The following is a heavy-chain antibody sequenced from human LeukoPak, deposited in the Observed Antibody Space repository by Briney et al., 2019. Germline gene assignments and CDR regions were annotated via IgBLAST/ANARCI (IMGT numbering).Heavy chain of an antibody. Sequence: GGSLRLSCAASGFTFSTYWMHWVRQAPGKGLVWVARIRPEGTTTAYTDSVKGRFTISRDNAKNTLFLQMNSLSAEDTAVYYCARDLDWILFDYWGQGTLVTVSS. CDR3: ARDLDWILFDY. J-gene: IGHJ4*02. V-gene: IGHV3-74*03. CDR2: IRPEGTTT. D-gene: IGHD3-9*01. CDR1: GFTFSTYW.